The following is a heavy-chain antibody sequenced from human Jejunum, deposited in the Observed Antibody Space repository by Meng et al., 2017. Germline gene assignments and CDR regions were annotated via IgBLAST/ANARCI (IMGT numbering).Heavy chain of an antibody. J-gene: IGHJ3*02. CDR1: GFTFSRFE. Sequence: GESLKISCAASGFTFSRFEMNWVRQAPGKGLEWLSYISSNAATIYYADSVEGRFTISRDNAKNSLYLQMNSLTAEDTAVYFCAKYCGGDCYSGGDAFDIWGQGTMVTVSS. V-gene: IGHV3-48*03. CDR2: ISSNAATI. CDR3: AKYCGGDCYSGGDAFDI. D-gene: IGHD2-21*02.